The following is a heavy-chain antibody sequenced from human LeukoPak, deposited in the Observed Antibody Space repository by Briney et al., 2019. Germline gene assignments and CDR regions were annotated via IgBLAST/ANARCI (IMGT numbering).Heavy chain of an antibody. Sequence: GGSLRLSCAASGFTFSSYGMHWVRQAPGKGLEWVAVIWYDGSNKYYADSVKGRFIISRDNSKNTLYLQMNSLRAEDTAVYYCARDGDYYDSTYYFDYWGQGTLVTVSS. CDR1: GFTFSSYG. J-gene: IGHJ4*02. CDR3: ARDGDYYDSTYYFDY. CDR2: IWYDGSNK. V-gene: IGHV3-33*01. D-gene: IGHD3-22*01.